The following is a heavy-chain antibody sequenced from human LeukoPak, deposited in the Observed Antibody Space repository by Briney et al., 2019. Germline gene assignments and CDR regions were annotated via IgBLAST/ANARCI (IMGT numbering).Heavy chain of an antibody. CDR2: ISAYNGNT. J-gene: IGHJ4*02. D-gene: IGHD3-22*01. CDR1: GYTFTSYG. CDR3: ARGLRYYYDSDSADY. Sequence: ASVKVSCKASGYTFTSYGISWVRQAPGQGLEWMGWISAYNGNTNYAQKLQGRVTMTTDTSTSTAYMELRSLRSDDTAVYYCARGLRYYYDSDSADYWGQGTLVTVSS. V-gene: IGHV1-18*01.